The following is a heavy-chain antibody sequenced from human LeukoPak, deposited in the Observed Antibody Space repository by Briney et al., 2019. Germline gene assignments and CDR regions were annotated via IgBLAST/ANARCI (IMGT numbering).Heavy chain of an antibody. Sequence: SETLSLTCTVSGGSISSSSYYWGWIRQPPGKGLEWIGSIYYSGSTYYNPSLKSRVTISVDTSKNQFSLKLSSVTAADTAVYYCARRSYTNGGYFDYWGQGTLVTVSS. D-gene: IGHD2-8*01. CDR2: IYYSGST. CDR3: ARRSYTNGGYFDY. J-gene: IGHJ4*02. V-gene: IGHV4-39*01. CDR1: GGSISSSSYY.